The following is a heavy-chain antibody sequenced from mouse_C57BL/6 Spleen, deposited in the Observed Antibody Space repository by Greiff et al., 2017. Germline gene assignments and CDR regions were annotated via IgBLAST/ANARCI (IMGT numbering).Heavy chain of an antibody. CDR1: GFNIKDYY. D-gene: IGHD1-1*01. CDR3: ARYYGSSYYAMDY. J-gene: IGHJ4*01. V-gene: IGHV14-2*01. Sequence: EVMLVESGAELVKPGASVKLSCTASGFNIKDYYMHWVKQRTEQGLEWIGRIDPEDGETKYAPKFQGKATITADTSSNTAYLQLSSLTSEDTAVYYCARYYGSSYYAMDYWGQGTSVTVSS. CDR2: IDPEDGET.